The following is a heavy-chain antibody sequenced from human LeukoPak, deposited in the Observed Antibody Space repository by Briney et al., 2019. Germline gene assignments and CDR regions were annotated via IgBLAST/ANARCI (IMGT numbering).Heavy chain of an antibody. D-gene: IGHD7-27*01. V-gene: IGHV3-23*01. Sequence: PGGSLRLSCAASGFTFSSYAMSWVRQAPGKGLEWVSAISGSGATTHYADSVKGRSTISRDNSNNTLYLQMNSLRPEDTAVYFCAKDRSWGMNSAEYWGQGTLVTVSS. CDR1: GFTFSSYA. J-gene: IGHJ4*02. CDR3: AKDRSWGMNSAEY. CDR2: ISGSGATT.